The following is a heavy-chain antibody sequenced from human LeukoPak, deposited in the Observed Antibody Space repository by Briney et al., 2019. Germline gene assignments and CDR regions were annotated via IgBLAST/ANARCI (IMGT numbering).Heavy chain of an antibody. J-gene: IGHJ4*02. Sequence: GSLRLSCAASGFTFSSYGMHWVRQAPGKGLEWVAVIWYDGSNKYYADSVKGRFTISRDNSKNTLYLQMNSLRAEDTAVYYCAKDLVVVAAPDYWGQGTLVTVSS. CDR1: GFTFSSYG. CDR2: IWYDGSNK. V-gene: IGHV3-33*06. CDR3: AKDLVVVAAPDY. D-gene: IGHD2-15*01.